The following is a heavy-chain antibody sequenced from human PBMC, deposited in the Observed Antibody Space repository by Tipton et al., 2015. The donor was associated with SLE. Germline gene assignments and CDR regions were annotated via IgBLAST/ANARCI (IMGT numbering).Heavy chain of an antibody. Sequence: LRISCAVYGGSFSGYYWTWIRQPPGKGLEWIGEINHGGSTNYNPSLKSRVTISEDTSKNQFSLKMTSVTAADTAIYYCVRGHPHIVVLIGGGWFDPWGQGTLVTVSS. CDR1: GGSFSGYY. D-gene: IGHD2-21*01. V-gene: IGHV4-34*01. CDR2: INHGGST. J-gene: IGHJ5*02. CDR3: VRGHPHIVVLIGGGWFDP.